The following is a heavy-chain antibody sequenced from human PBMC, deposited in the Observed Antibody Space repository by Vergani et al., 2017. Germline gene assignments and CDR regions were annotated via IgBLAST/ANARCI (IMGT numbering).Heavy chain of an antibody. CDR2: ISAYNGNT. CDR3: ARHLPVAVAGTYYYHGMDV. CDR1: GYTFTSYG. Sequence: QVQLVQSGAEVKKPGASVKVSCKASGYTFTSYGISWVRQAPGQGLEWMGWISAYNGNTNYAQKLQGRVTMTTDTSTSTAYMELRSLRSDDTAVYYCARHLPVAVAGTYYYHGMDVWGQGTTVTVSS. V-gene: IGHV1-18*01. D-gene: IGHD6-19*01. J-gene: IGHJ6*02.